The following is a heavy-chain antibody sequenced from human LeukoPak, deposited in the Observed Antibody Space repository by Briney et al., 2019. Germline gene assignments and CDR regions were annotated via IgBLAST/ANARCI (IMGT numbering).Heavy chain of an antibody. CDR1: GFTFSSYA. CDR3: ARAPRVWLLGYYFDY. CDR2: IPYDGSNK. Sequence: PGGSLRLSCAASGFTFSSYAMHWVRQAPGKGLEWVAVIPYDGSNKYYADSVKGRFTISRDNPKNTLYLQMNSLRAEDTAVYYCARAPRVWLLGYYFDYWGQGTLVTVSS. D-gene: IGHD3-22*01. V-gene: IGHV3-30-3*01. J-gene: IGHJ4*02.